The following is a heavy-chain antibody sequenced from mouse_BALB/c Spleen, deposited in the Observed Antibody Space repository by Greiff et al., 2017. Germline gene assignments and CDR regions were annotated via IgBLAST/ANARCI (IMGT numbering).Heavy chain of an antibody. CDR1: GYSITSGYY. D-gene: IGHD1-1*01. V-gene: IGHV3-6*02. J-gene: IGHJ4*01. CDR2: ISYDGSN. CDR3: ARFYGMDY. Sequence: EVQLVESGPGLVKPSQSLSLTCSVTGYSITSGYYWNWIRQFPGNKLEWMGYISYDGSNNYNPSLKNRISITRDTSKNQFFLKLNSVTTEDTATYYCARFYGMDYWGQGTSVTVSS.